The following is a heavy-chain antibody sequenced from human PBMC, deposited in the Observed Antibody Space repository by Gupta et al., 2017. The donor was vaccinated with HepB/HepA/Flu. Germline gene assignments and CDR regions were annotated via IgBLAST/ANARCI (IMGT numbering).Heavy chain of an antibody. CDR2: ISGSGGST. Sequence: EVQLLESGGGLVQPGGSLRLSCAASGFTFSSYAMSWVRQAPGKGLEWVSAISGSGGSTYYADSVKGRFTISRDNSKNTLYLQMNSLRAEDTAVXYXAKSVSXGLWFGALHGMDVWGQGTTVTVSS. CDR3: AKSVSXGLWFGALHGMDV. D-gene: IGHD3-10*01. CDR1: GFTFSSYA. J-gene: IGHJ6*02. V-gene: IGHV3-23*01.